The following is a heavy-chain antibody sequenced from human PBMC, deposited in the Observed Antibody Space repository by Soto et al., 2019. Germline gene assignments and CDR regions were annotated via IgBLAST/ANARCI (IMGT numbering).Heavy chain of an antibody. CDR2: IYYSGST. V-gene: IGHV4-39*01. Sequence: SETLSLTCTVSGGYISSSSYYWGWIRQPPGKGLEWIGSIYYSGSTYYNPSLKSRVTISVDTSKNQFSLKLSSVTAADTAVYYCARLAQTYDFWSGYHPFDYWGQGTLVTVSS. CDR1: GGYISSSSYY. CDR3: ARLAQTYDFWSGYHPFDY. J-gene: IGHJ4*02. D-gene: IGHD3-3*01.